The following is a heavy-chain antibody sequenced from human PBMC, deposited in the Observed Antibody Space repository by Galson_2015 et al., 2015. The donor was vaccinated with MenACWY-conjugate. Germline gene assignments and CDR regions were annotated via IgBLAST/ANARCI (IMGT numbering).Heavy chain of an antibody. CDR3: ARDLRRVSMVRGSIVPDAFDM. J-gene: IGHJ3*02. D-gene: IGHD3-10*01. V-gene: IGHV1-46*01. CDR2: INPSDGST. Sequence: SVKVSCKASGYTFTAYAINWVRQAPGQGLEWMGIINPSDGSTNYAQKFQGRVAMTRETSTTTVYLELSSLRSEDTAVYYCARDLRRVSMVRGSIVPDAFDMWGQGTMVTVSS. CDR1: GYTFTAYA.